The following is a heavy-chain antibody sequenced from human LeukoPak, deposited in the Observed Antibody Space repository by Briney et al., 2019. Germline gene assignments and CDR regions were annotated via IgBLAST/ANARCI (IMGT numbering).Heavy chain of an antibody. J-gene: IGHJ3*02. V-gene: IGHV4-59*01. Sequence: SETLSLTCTVSGGSISSYYWSWIRQPPGKGLEWIGYIYYSGSTNYNPSLKSRVTISVDTSKNQFSLKLSSVTAADTAVYYCARDTLYCSGGSCYSTGLGTFDIWGQGTMVTVSS. CDR2: IYYSGST. CDR3: ARDTLYCSGGSCYSTGLGTFDI. D-gene: IGHD2-15*01. CDR1: GGSISSYY.